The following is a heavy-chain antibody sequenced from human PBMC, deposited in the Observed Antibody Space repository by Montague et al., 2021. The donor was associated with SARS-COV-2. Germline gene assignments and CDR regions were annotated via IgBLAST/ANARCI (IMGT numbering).Heavy chain of an antibody. CDR1: GFTSRSYW. J-gene: IGHJ4*02. V-gene: IGHV3-74*01. CDR3: VRPLWFGDSDYYFDS. D-gene: IGHD3-10*01. Sequence: SLRLSCAASGFTSRSYWMHWVRQVPGRGLVWVSRIKPDGTSTHYAASVKGRFIISRDNAKNTLSLQMTNLRVDDTAVYFCVRPLWFGDSDYYFDSWGQGTLVTVSS. CDR2: IKPDGTST.